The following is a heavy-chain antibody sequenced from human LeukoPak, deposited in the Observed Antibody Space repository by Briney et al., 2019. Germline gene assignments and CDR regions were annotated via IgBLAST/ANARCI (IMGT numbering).Heavy chain of an antibody. J-gene: IGHJ4*02. Sequence: PGGSLRLSCAASGFTFSNYALSWVRQAPGKGLEWVSGIGGGGDTTYYADSVKGRFTISRDNAKNSLYLQMNSLRAEDTAVYYCARLPYYYGSGSYYSDYWGQGTLVTVSS. D-gene: IGHD3-10*01. CDR1: GFTFSNYA. CDR2: IGGGGDTT. V-gene: IGHV3-23*01. CDR3: ARLPYYYGSGSYYSDY.